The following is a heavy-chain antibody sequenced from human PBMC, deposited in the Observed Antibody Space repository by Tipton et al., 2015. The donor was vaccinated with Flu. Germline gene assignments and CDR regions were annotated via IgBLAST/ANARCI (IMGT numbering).Heavy chain of an antibody. J-gene: IGHJ3*02. CDR3: ASDSSSYLEAFDI. CDR1: GFTFSNFA. Sequence: SLRLSCAASGFTFSNFAMSWVRQAPGKGLEWVSGVSGSGSNTYYADSVKGRFTISRDNSKNTLFLQMNSLRAEDTAVYYCASDSSSYLEAFDIWGQGTMVTVSS. CDR2: VSGSGSNT. V-gene: IGHV3-23*01. D-gene: IGHD6-13*01.